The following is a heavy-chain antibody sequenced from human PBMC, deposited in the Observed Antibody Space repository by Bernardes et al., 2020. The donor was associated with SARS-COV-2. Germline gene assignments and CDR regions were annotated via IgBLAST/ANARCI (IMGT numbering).Heavy chain of an antibody. V-gene: IGHV3-74*01. D-gene: IGHD6-19*01. CDR1: GFSVSSYW. Sequence: GGSLRLSCVASGFSVSSYWVHQVRQVPGKGLVWVSRINRDGSNTIYADSVKGRFTISSDRSKNVVYLQMNSLRVEDTAVYYCARKTGLDYGMGVWGQGTSFVVS. CDR3: ARKTGLDYGMGV. J-gene: IGHJ6*02. CDR2: INRDGSNT.